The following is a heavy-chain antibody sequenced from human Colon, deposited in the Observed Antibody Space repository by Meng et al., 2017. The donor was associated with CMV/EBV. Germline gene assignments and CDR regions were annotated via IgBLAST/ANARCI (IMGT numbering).Heavy chain of an antibody. Sequence: GGSLRLSCAASGFTFDDYAMHWVRQAPGKGLEWVSGISWNSGSIGYADSVKGRFTISRDNAKNSLYLQMNSLRAEDTALYYCARDKVVVVPAPLFGVDVWGQGTTVTVSS. V-gene: IGHV3-9*01. J-gene: IGHJ6*02. CDR2: ISWNSGSI. CDR3: ARDKVVVVPAPLFGVDV. D-gene: IGHD2-2*01. CDR1: GFTFDDYA.